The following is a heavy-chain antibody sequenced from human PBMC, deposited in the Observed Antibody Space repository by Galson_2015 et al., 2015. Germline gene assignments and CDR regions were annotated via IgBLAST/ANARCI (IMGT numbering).Heavy chain of an antibody. Sequence: QSGAEVKKPGESLTISCTASGYSFTTYWIDWVRQMPGKGLEWVGIIYPGDSDTRYSPSFQGQVTISADKSISTAYLQWNSLKASDNAIYYCARHLGSGWYEGHDYWGQGTLVTVSS. D-gene: IGHD6-19*01. J-gene: IGHJ4*02. CDR3: ARHLGSGWYEGHDY. V-gene: IGHV5-51*01. CDR1: GYSFTTYW. CDR2: IYPGDSDT.